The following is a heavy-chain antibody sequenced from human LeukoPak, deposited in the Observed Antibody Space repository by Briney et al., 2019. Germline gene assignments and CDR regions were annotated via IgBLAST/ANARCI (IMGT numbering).Heavy chain of an antibody. CDR3: AHVRYTADDAFDI. CDR2: IYWDDDK. V-gene: IGHV2-5*02. D-gene: IGHD3-16*02. J-gene: IGHJ3*02. Sequence: SGPTLLKPTQTLTLTCSFSGFSLRTSGAGVGWIRQPPGKALEWLALIYWDDDKRYSTSLKSRLTITKDTSKNQVVLTMTNMDSVDTATYYCAHVRYTADDAFDIWGQGTMVTVSA. CDR1: GFSLRTSGAG.